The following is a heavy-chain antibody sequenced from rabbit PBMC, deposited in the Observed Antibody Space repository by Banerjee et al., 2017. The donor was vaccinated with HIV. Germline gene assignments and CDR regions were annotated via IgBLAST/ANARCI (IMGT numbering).Heavy chain of an antibody. Sequence: QEQLEESGGDLVKPEGSLTLTCTASGFSFSNKYVICWVRQAPGKGLEWIACIGAGSSGSTYYASWAKGRFTISKTSSTTVTLQMTSLTAADTATYFCARGGGGYAYAFNLWGPGTLVTVS. J-gene: IGHJ4*01. D-gene: IGHD6-1*01. CDR1: GFSFSNKYV. V-gene: IGHV1S45*01. CDR3: ARGGGGYAYAFNL. CDR2: IGAGSSGST.